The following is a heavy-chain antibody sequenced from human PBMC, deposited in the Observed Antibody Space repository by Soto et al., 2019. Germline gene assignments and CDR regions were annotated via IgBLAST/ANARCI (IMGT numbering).Heavy chain of an antibody. D-gene: IGHD2-2*01. CDR1: DLSTRVG. Sequence: QVTLQESGPVVVKPTETLTLTCTVSDLSTRVGVSWLRQPPGQALEWLAHIFSNDDKSYTPSLSNRLTVYKDTSNTQVVLTLTNLDPVDTATYYCARMRGGCNSIRCYADYFDFWGLGTQVSVSS. CDR2: IFSNDDK. J-gene: IGHJ4*02. CDR3: ARMRGGCNSIRCYADYFDF. V-gene: IGHV2-26*01.